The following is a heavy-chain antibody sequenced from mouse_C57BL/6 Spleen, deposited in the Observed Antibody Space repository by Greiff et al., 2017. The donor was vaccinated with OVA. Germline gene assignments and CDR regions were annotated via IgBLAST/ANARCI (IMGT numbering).Heavy chain of an antibody. CDR3: TRSGSYFDY. CDR1: GYTFTDYE. CDR2: IDPETGGT. Sequence: VQGVESGAELVRPGASVTLSCKASGYTFTDYEMHWVKQTPVHGLEWIGAIDPETGGTAYNQKFKGKAILTADKSSSTAYMELRSLTSEDSAVYYCTRSGSYFDYWGQGTTLTVSA. J-gene: IGHJ2*01. D-gene: IGHD4-1*01. V-gene: IGHV1-15*01.